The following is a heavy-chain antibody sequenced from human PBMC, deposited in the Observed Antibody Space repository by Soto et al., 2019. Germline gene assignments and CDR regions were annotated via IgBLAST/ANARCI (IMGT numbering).Heavy chain of an antibody. Sequence: SQTLSLTGVISWDSVSSNSAACNWIRQSPSRGLEWLGRTYYRTGWYYDYAVSVRSRITVNPDTSKNQFSLQLTSVTPEDTAVYYCARTTSHYWYYMDVWGKGTTVTVSS. CDR1: WDSVSSNSAA. D-gene: IGHD1-26*01. J-gene: IGHJ6*03. V-gene: IGHV6-1*01. CDR3: ARTTSHYWYYMDV. CDR2: TYYRTGWYY.